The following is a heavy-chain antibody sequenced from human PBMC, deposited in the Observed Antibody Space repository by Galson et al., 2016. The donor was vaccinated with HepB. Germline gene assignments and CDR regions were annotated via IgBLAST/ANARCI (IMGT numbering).Heavy chain of an antibody. D-gene: IGHD7-27*01. CDR1: GDSVSRNGAA. J-gene: IGHJ4*02. V-gene: IGHV6-1*01. Sequence: CAISGDSVSRNGAAWNWIRQSPSRGLEWLGRTSYRSRWLHDYAMSVRSRITITPDTSNNQFSLHLTSVTPDDTAAYYCARGHANWDLQAPAYFDYWGQGTLVIVSS. CDR3: ARGHANWDLQAPAYFDY. CDR2: TSYRSRWLH.